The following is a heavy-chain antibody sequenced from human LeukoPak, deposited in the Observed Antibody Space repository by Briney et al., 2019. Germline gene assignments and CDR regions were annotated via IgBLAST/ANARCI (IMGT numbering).Heavy chain of an antibody. CDR2: INPNSGGT. J-gene: IGHJ3*02. CDR3: ARVDGGITIFGVVSHDAFDI. Sequence: GASVKVSCTASGYTFTGYYMHWVRQAPGQGLEWMGWINPNSGGTNYAQKFQGRVTMTRDTSISTAYMELSRLRSDDTAVYYCARVDGGITIFGVVSHDAFDIWGQGTMVTVSS. D-gene: IGHD3-3*01. V-gene: IGHV1-2*02. CDR1: GYTFTGYY.